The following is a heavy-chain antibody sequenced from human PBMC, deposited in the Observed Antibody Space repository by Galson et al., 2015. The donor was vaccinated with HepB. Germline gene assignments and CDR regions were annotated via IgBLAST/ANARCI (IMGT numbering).Heavy chain of an antibody. D-gene: IGHD6-6*01. CDR1: GYTFTNYG. Sequence: SCKASGYTFTNYGISWVRQAPGQGLEWMAWISAYNGNTNYAQKLQGRVSMTTDTSTSTAYLELRSLTSDDTAVYYCATARYSTSPPDNWGQGTLVTVSA. J-gene: IGHJ4*02. CDR3: ATARYSTSPPDN. CDR2: ISAYNGNT. V-gene: IGHV1-18*01.